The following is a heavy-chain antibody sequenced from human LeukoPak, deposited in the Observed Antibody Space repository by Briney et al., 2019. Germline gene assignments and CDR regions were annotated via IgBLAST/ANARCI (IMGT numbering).Heavy chain of an antibody. CDR1: GFTFSSYW. Sequence: GGSLRLSCAASGFTFSSYWMHWVRQAPGKGLVWVSRINSDGSSTSYADSVKGRFTISRDNAKNTLYLQMNSLRAEDTAVYYCQAYYDSKGEIDYWGQGTLVSVSS. CDR3: QAYYDSKGEIDY. J-gene: IGHJ4*02. D-gene: IGHD3-22*01. CDR2: INSDGSST. V-gene: IGHV3-74*01.